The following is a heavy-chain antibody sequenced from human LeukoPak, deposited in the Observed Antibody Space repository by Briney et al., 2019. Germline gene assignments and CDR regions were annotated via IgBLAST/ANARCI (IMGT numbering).Heavy chain of an antibody. D-gene: IGHD3-10*01. J-gene: IGHJ4*02. Sequence: GGSLRLSCAASRFTFSSYSMNWVRQAPGKGLEWVSYISSSSRIIYYADSVKGRFTISRDSAKNSLYLQMNSLRDEDTAVYYCARAYYGLGSYYDYWGQGTLVTVSS. CDR3: ARAYYGLGSYYDY. CDR1: RFTFSSYS. CDR2: ISSSSRII. V-gene: IGHV3-48*02.